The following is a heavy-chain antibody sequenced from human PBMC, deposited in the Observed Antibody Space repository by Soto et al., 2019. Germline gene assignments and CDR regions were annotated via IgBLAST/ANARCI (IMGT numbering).Heavy chain of an antibody. CDR2: IIPIFGTA. J-gene: IGHJ5*02. CDR3: ARDRGLTMRAIDYDFWSQGWFDP. CDR1: GGTFSSYA. Sequence: QVQLVQSGAEVKKPGSSMKVSCKASGGTFSSYAISWVRQAPGQGLEWMGGIIPIFGTANYAQKFQGRVTITADESTSTAYMELSSLRSEDTAVYYCARDRGLTMRAIDYDFWSQGWFDPWGQGTLVTVSS. V-gene: IGHV1-69*12. D-gene: IGHD3-3*01.